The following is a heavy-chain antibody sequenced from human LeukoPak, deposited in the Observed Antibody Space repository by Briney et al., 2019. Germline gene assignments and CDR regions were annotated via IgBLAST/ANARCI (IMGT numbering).Heavy chain of an antibody. CDR2: IVPIFGTT. CDR1: GGTFSSYA. J-gene: IGHJ3*02. Sequence: SVKVSFKASGGTFSSYAISWVRQAPGQGLEWLGVIVPIFGTTKYAQKFQDRVTMTADESTSTAYMDLSSLRSEDTAVYYCARTTWFGEFVRTSAFDIWGKGAMVTVSS. CDR3: ARTTWFGEFVRTSAFDI. V-gene: IGHV1-69*13. D-gene: IGHD3-10*01.